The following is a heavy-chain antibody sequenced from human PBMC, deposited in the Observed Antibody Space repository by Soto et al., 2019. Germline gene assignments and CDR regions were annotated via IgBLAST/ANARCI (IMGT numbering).Heavy chain of an antibody. D-gene: IGHD3-10*01. CDR2: INPSGGST. Sequence: ASVKVSCKASGYTFTSYYMHWVRQATGQGLEWMGIINPSGGSTSYAQKFQGRVTMTRDTSTSTVYMELSSLRSEDTAVYYCATQMVRGVIIGSRGMHVWGQGTTVTVSS. V-gene: IGHV1-46*01. J-gene: IGHJ6*02. CDR3: ATQMVRGVIIGSRGMHV. CDR1: GYTFTSYY.